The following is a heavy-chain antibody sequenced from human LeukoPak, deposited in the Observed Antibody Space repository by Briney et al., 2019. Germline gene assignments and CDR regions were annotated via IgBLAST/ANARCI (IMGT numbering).Heavy chain of an antibody. V-gene: IGHV1-8*03. Sequence: ASVKVSCKASGYTFTSYDINWVRQATGQGLEWVGWMNPNSGNTGYAQKFQGRVTITRNTSISTAYMELSSLRSEDTAVYYCARGPVGYCSGGSCYSNRLDYWGQGTLVTVSS. CDR1: GYTFTSYD. CDR3: ARGPVGYCSGGSCYSNRLDY. D-gene: IGHD2-15*01. CDR2: MNPNSGNT. J-gene: IGHJ4*02.